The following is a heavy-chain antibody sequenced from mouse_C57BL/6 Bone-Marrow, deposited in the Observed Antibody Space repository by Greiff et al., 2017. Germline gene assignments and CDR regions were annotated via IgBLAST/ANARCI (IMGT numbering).Heavy chain of an antibody. CDR2: IFPGSGRT. D-gene: IGHD1-1*01. Sequence: VQLVESGPELVRPGASVKISCKAPGYTFTSPWMQWVRQRPGQGLEWIGGIFPGSGRTYYNEKFKGKATLTVDTSSSTAYMQLSSLTSEDSAVYLGASYGSIPAYWGQGTLVTVSA. V-gene: IGHV1-56*01. CDR3: ASYGSIPAY. CDR1: GYTFTSPW. J-gene: IGHJ3*01.